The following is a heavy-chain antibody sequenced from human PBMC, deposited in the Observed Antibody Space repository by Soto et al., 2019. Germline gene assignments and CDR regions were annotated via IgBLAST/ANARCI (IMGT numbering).Heavy chain of an antibody. CDR1: GFTFSSSA. Sequence: EVQLLESGGGLVQPGGSLRLSCAASGFTFSSSAMSWVRQAPGKGLDWVSAICGNGDTTYYADSVKGRFTISRDISKNPLYLQMNSLRAEDTAVYYCAKIRGYDLGSTTFQHWGQGTLVTVSS. CDR2: ICGNGDTT. J-gene: IGHJ1*01. V-gene: IGHV3-23*01. CDR3: AKIRGYDLGSTTFQH. D-gene: IGHD5-12*01.